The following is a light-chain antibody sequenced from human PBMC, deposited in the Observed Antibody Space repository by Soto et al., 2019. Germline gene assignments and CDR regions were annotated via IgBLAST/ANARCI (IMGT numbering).Light chain of an antibody. CDR1: SSDVGGYNY. CDR3: SSYTSSSPDV. CDR2: DVS. V-gene: IGLV2-14*01. J-gene: IGLJ1*01. Sequence: QSALTQPASVSGSPGQSITISCTGTSSDVGGYNYVSWYQQHPGKAPKLMIYDVSNRPSGVSNRFSGSKSGNTASLTISGLQAEDEAYYYCSSYTSSSPDVFGTGTKLTVL.